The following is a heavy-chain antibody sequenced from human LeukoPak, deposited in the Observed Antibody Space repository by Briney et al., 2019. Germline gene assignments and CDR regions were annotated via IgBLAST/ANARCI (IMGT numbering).Heavy chain of an antibody. CDR2: IYSGGST. J-gene: IGHJ4*02. V-gene: IGHV3-66*01. CDR3: ARGRGSGWPFDY. Sequence: GGSLRLSCAGSGFTVSSNYMSWDRQAPGKGLEWVSVIYSGGSTYYADSVKGRFTISRDSSKNTLYLQMNSLRAEDTAVYYCARGRGSGWPFDYWGQGTLVTVSS. CDR1: GFTVSSNY. D-gene: IGHD6-19*01.